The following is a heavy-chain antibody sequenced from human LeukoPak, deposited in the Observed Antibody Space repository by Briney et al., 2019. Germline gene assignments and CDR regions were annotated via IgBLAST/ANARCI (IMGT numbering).Heavy chain of an antibody. J-gene: IGHJ4*02. V-gene: IGHV3-23*01. CDR2: ISGSGGST. CDR3: ARLSYSSGWYYFDY. CDR1: GFTFSSYA. D-gene: IGHD6-19*01. Sequence: GGSLRLSCAASGFTFSSYAMSWVRQAPGKGLEWVSAISGSGGSTYYADSVKGRFTISRDNSKNTLYLQMNSLRAEDTAVYYCARLSYSSGWYYFDYWGQGTLVTVSS.